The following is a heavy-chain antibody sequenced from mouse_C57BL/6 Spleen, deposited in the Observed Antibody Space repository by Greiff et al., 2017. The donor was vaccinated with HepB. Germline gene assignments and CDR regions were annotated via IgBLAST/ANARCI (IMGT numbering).Heavy chain of an antibody. J-gene: IGHJ2*01. D-gene: IGHD1-1*01. CDR1: GFTFSNYW. Sequence: EVKVEESGGGLVQPGGSMKLSCVASGFTFSNYWMNWVRQSPEKGLEWVAQIRLKSDNYATHYAVSVKGRFTISRDDCKSSVYLQMNNLRAEDTGIYYCTGDTTVVGHYWGQGTTLTVSS. CDR3: TGDTTVVGHY. CDR2: IRLKSDNYAT. V-gene: IGHV6-3*01.